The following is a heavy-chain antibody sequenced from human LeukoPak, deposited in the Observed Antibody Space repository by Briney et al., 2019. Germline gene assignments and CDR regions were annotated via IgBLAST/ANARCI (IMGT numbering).Heavy chain of an antibody. D-gene: IGHD1-7*01. J-gene: IGHJ4*02. CDR3: ARGGITGTTREGY. CDR1: GGTFSSYA. V-gene: IGHV1-69*04. Sequence: GASVKVSCKASGGTFSSYAISWVRQAPGQGLEWMGRIIPILGIANYAQKFQGRVTITADKSTSTAYMELSSLRSEDTAVYYCARGGITGTTREGYWGQGTLVTVSS. CDR2: IIPILGIA.